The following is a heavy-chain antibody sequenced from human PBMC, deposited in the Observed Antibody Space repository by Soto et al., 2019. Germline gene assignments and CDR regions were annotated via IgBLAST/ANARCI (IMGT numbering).Heavy chain of an antibody. V-gene: IGHV1-3*01. Sequence: ASVKVSCKASGYTFTSYAMHWVRQAPGQRLEWMGWINAGNGNTKYSQKFQGRVTITRDTSASTAYMELSSLRSEDTAVYYCARAGSTVTYYYYGMYVWGQGTTVTVSS. CDR3: ARAGSTVTYYYYGMYV. D-gene: IGHD4-4*01. CDR2: INAGNGNT. J-gene: IGHJ6*02. CDR1: GYTFTSYA.